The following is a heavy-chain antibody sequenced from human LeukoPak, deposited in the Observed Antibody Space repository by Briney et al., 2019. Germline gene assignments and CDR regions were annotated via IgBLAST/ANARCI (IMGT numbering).Heavy chain of an antibody. CDR1: GGSISSYY. Sequence: ASETLSLTCTVSGGSISSYYWSWIRHPPGKGLEWIGYIYCSGSTNYNASLKSRVTISVDTSKNQFSLTLSSVTAADTAVYYCARAGHSGYDPSWFDPWGQGTLVTVSS. CDR3: ARAGHSGYDPSWFDP. J-gene: IGHJ5*02. V-gene: IGHV4-59*08. D-gene: IGHD5-12*01. CDR2: IYCSGST.